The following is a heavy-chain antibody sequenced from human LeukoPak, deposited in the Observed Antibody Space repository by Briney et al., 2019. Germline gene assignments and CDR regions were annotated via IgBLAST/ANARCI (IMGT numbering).Heavy chain of an antibody. CDR2: IYTSGST. D-gene: IGHD3-22*01. V-gene: IGHV4-61*02. J-gene: IGHJ5*02. CDR1: GGSVSSGSYY. Sequence: PSQTLSLTCTVSGGSVSSGSYYWSWIRQPAGKGLEWIGRIYTSGSTNYNPSLKRRVTISVDTSKNQFSLKLSSVTAADTAVYYCARDSHYYNSSGYGGYWFDPWGQGTLVTVSS. CDR3: ARDSHYYNSSGYGGYWFDP.